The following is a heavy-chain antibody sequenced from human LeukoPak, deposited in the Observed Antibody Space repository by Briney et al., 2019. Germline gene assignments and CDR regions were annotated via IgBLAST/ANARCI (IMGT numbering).Heavy chain of an antibody. D-gene: IGHD3-10*01. V-gene: IGHV3-23*01. J-gene: IGHJ4*02. Sequence: PGGSLRLSCAASGFTFSSYAMSWVRQAPGKGLEWVSAISGSGGSTYYADSVKGRFTISRDNSKNTLYLQMNILRAEDTAVYDCAGIYGSGSYSVYYFDYWGQGTLVSVSS. CDR3: AGIYGSGSYSVYYFDY. CDR1: GFTFSSYA. CDR2: ISGSGGST.